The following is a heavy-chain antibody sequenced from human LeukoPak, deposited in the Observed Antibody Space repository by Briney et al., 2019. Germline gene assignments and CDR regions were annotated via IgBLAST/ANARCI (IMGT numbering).Heavy chain of an antibody. CDR1: GGTFSSYA. D-gene: IGHD6-13*01. CDR2: IIPIFGTA. V-gene: IGHV1-69*05. Sequence: GSSVKVPCKASGGTFSSYAISWVRQAPGQGLEWMGRIIPIFGTANYAQKFQGRVTITTDESTSTAYMELSSLRSEDTAVYYCARDLEKYSSSWYGGDYWGQGTLVTVSS. CDR3: ARDLEKYSSSWYGGDY. J-gene: IGHJ4*02.